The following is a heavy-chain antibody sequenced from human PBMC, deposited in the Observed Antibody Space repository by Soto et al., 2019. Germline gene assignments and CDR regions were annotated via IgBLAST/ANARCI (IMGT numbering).Heavy chain of an antibody. CDR2: IYHSGST. V-gene: IGHV4-4*02. CDR1: GGSISSSNW. CDR3: ARHDVSYHGPGWFDP. J-gene: IGHJ5*02. D-gene: IGHD1-26*01. Sequence: SETLSLTCAVSGGSISSSNWWSWVRQPPGKGLEWIGEIYHSGSTNYNPSLKSRVTISVDKSKNQFSLKLSSVTAADTAVYYCARHDVSYHGPGWFDPWGQGTLVTVSS.